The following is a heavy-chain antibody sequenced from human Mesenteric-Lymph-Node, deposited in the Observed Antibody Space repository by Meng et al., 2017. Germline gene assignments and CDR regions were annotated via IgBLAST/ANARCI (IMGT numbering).Heavy chain of an antibody. CDR2: IYHSGSS. J-gene: IGHJ5*02. CDR3: ARLYCSGGSCWLGKKMYNWFDP. D-gene: IGHD2-15*01. Sequence: SQTLSLTCAVSGYSISSGYYWGWIRQPPGKGLEWIGNIYHSGSSYYNPSLWSRVTISVDTSENQFSPKLSSVTAADTAVYYCARLYCSGGSCWLGKKMYNWFDPWGQGTLVTVSS. V-gene: IGHV4-38-2*01. CDR1: GYSISSGYY.